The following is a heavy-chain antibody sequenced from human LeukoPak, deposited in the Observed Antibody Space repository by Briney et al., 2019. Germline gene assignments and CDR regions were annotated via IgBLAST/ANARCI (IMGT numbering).Heavy chain of an antibody. CDR2: IYSGGSI. Sequence: PGGSLRLSCAASGFTVSDNYMSWVRQAPGKGLEWVSVIYSGGSIYYTDSVKGRFTISRHNSKNTLYLQVNSLRTEDTAVYYCASGSRFDYWGQGTLVTVSS. J-gene: IGHJ4*02. V-gene: IGHV3-53*04. CDR1: GFTVSDNY. D-gene: IGHD5/OR15-5a*01. CDR3: ASGSRFDY.